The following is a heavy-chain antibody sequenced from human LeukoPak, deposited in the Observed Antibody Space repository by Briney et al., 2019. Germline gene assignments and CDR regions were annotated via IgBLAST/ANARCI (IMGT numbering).Heavy chain of an antibody. Sequence: SETLSLTCTVSGGSISSSSYYWGWIRQPPGKGLEWIGSIYYSGSTYYNPSLKSRVTISVDTSKNQFSLKLSSVTAADTAVYYCARYYGSGSYSPFDYWGQGTLLSVSS. CDR3: ARYYGSGSYSPFDY. D-gene: IGHD3-10*01. CDR1: GGSISSSSYY. CDR2: IYYSGST. V-gene: IGHV4-39*07. J-gene: IGHJ4*02.